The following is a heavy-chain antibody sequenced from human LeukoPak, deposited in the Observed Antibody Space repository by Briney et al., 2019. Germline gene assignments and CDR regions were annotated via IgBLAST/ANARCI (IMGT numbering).Heavy chain of an antibody. CDR1: GYSFTTHW. D-gene: IGHD5-18*01. V-gene: IGHV5-51*01. CDR3: ARQWRGYSYGWFPFNL. J-gene: IGHJ3*01. Sequence: GESLKISCKGSGYSFTTHWIGWVRQIPGKGLGWMGVIFPGDSETRYSPSFQGQVTISADKSISTAYLQWSSLKASDTAMYYCARQWRGYSYGWFPFNLWGQGTMVTVSS. CDR2: IFPGDSET.